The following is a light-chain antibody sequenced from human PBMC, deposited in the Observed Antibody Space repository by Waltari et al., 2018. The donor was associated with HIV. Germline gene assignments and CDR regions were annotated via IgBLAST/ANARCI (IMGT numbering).Light chain of an antibody. V-gene: IGKV1-39*01. CDR3: QQSYSRPRT. CDR2: AAS. CDR1: QSISNY. Sequence: DIQMTQSPSSLSASVGDRVTITCRASQSISNYLNWYQQKPGKAPNLLIYAASTLQSGVPSRFSGSASGTDFTLTISSLQLEDFATYYCQQSYSRPRTFGQGTKVELK. J-gene: IGKJ2*01.